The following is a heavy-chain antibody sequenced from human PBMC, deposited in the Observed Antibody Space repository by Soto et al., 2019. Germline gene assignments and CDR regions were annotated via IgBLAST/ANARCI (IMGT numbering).Heavy chain of an antibody. V-gene: IGHV4-4*07. CDR3: EREVRTGTKSSRRFDT. D-gene: IGHD1-7*01. CDR1: GGSISSYY. J-gene: IGHJ5*02. Sequence: SETLSLTCTVSGGSISSYYWSWIRQPAGKGLEWIGRIYTSGSTNYNPSLKSRVTMSVDTSKNQFSLKLSSVTAADTAVYYCEREVRTGTKSSRRFDTWGQGTLVTVSS. CDR2: IYTSGST.